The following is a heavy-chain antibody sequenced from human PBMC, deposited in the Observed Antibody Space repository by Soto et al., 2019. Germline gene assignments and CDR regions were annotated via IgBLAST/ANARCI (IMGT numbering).Heavy chain of an antibody. D-gene: IGHD3-3*01. J-gene: IGHJ6*02. V-gene: IGHV1-8*01. CDR3: AIGHGSYDFWSGYKYYYYYYGMDV. CDR1: GYTFTSYD. Sequence: GASVKVSCTASGYTFTSYDINWVRQATGQGLAWMGWMNPNSGNTGYAQKFQGRVTMTRNTSISTAYMELSSLRSEGTAVYYCAIGHGSYDFWSGYKYYYYYYGMDVWGQGTTVTVSS. CDR2: MNPNSGNT.